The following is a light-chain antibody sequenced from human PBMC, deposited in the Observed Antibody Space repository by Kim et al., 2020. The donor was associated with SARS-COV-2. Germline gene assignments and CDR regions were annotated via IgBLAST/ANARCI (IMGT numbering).Light chain of an antibody. V-gene: IGLV2-18*02. Sequence: QSALTQPPSVSGSPGQSVTISCTGTSSDVGSYNRVSWYRQSPGTAPKLMIYEVNNRPSGVPDRFSGSKSGNTASLTISGLQAEDEADYYCTSYTTINTVIFGGGTQLTVL. J-gene: IGLJ2*01. CDR1: SSDVGSYNR. CDR3: TSYTTINTVI. CDR2: EVN.